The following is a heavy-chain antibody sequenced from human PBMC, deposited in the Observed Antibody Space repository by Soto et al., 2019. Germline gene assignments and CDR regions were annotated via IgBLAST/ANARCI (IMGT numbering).Heavy chain of an antibody. Sequence: EVHLVESGGGLVQPGGSLRLSCAASGFPFGSYSMHWVRQAPGKGLEWLSYITDITGSTIYYADSVKGRFTIPRDNARISLNLQMNSRRDEDTAVYYCARVKRPCLPTHYLGYLGQGTLVTVCS. CDR1: GFPFGSYS. J-gene: IGHJ4*02. D-gene: IGHD3-16*01. V-gene: IGHV3-48*02. CDR2: ITDITGSTI. CDR3: ARVKRPCLPTHYLGY.